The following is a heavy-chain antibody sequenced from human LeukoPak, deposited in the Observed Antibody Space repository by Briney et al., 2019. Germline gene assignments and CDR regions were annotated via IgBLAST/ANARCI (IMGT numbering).Heavy chain of an antibody. J-gene: IGHJ4*02. CDR1: GFTVSSNY. Sequence: GGSLRLSCAASGFTVSSNYMSWVRQAPGKGLEWVSVIYSGGSTYYADSVKGRFTISRDNSKNTLYLQMNSLRAEDTAVYYCAKDSDYGDYEIDYWGQGTLVAVSS. V-gene: IGHV3-53*01. CDR2: IYSGGST. D-gene: IGHD4-17*01. CDR3: AKDSDYGDYEIDY.